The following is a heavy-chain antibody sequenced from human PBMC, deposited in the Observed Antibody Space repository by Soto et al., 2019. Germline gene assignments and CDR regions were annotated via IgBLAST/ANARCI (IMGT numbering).Heavy chain of an antibody. D-gene: IGHD6-19*01. CDR3: ARDRVSSGWYFDY. CDR1: GYTFTSYG. V-gene: IGHV1-18*01. CDR2: ISAYNGNT. Sequence: ASVKVSCQASGYTFTSYGISWVRQAPGQGLEWMGWISAYNGNTNYAQKLQGRVTMTTDTSTSTAHMELGSLRSDDTAVYYCARDRVSSGWYFDYWGQGTLVTVSS. J-gene: IGHJ4*02.